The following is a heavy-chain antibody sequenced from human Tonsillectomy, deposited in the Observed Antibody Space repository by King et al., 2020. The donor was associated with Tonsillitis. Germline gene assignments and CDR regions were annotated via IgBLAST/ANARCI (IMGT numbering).Heavy chain of an antibody. CDR1: GGSFSGYH. V-gene: IGHV4-34*01. CDR2: IDHSGNT. J-gene: IGHJ6*02. Sequence: VQLQQWGAGLLKPSETLSLTCAVYGGSFSGYHWSWIRQPPGKGLEWIGEIDHSGNTNYNPSLKSRVTILVDTSKNQLSRELSSVTAADTAVCYCARCPLAVTGQPPPYSYYYRMAVWGQGTTFTVSS. CDR3: ARCPLAVTGQPPPYSYYYRMAV. D-gene: IGHD1-14*01.